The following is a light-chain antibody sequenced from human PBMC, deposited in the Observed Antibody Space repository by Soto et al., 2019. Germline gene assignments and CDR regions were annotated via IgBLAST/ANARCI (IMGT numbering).Light chain of an antibody. V-gene: IGKV1-9*01. Sequence: DIQLTQSPSFLSASVGDRVTITCRASQGISSYLAWYQQKPRKAPKLLIYAASTLQSGVPSRFSGSGSATEFTLTISSLQPEDFATYYCQQLNSYLLFGGGTKVEIK. J-gene: IGKJ4*01. CDR1: QGISSY. CDR2: AAS. CDR3: QQLNSYLL.